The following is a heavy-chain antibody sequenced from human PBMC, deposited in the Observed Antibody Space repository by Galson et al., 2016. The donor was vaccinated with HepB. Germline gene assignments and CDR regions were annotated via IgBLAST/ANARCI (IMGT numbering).Heavy chain of an antibody. V-gene: IGHV2-5*02. CDR2: IYWDDDK. D-gene: IGHD3-10*01. CDR3: AHRRFDFGSYDSGSATAFDF. CDR1: GFSLSTSGVG. Sequence: PALVKPTQTLTLTCTFSGFSLSTSGVGVGWIRQPPGKALEWLAAIYWDDDKSDSPPLKTTLPLTKDTSENQVVLTMTNLDPLDTATYDWAHRRFDFGSYDSGSATAFDFWGQGTMVTVSS. J-gene: IGHJ3*01.